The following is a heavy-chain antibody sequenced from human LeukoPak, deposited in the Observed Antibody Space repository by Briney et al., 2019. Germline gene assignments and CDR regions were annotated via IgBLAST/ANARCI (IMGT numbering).Heavy chain of an antibody. V-gene: IGHV1-18*01. D-gene: IGHD6-13*01. CDR2: ISAYNGNT. CDR1: GYTFSSYD. Sequence: ASVKVSCKTSGYTFSSYDINWVRRAPGQGLEWMGWISAYNGNTNSAQMLQGRVTMTTDPSTSTAYMELRSLRSDDTAVYYCARDPTAAGALFDYWGQGTLVTVSS. CDR3: ARDPTAAGALFDY. J-gene: IGHJ4*02.